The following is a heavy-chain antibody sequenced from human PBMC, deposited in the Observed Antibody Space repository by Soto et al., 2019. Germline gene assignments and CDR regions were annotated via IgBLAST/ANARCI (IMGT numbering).Heavy chain of an antibody. J-gene: IGHJ6*03. CDR2: INPSGGST. V-gene: IGHV1-46*03. D-gene: IGHD5-12*01. Sequence: ASVKVSCKASGYTFTSYYMHWVRQAPGQGLEWMGIINPSGGSTSYAQKFQGRVTMTRDTSTSTVYMELSSLRSEDTAVYYCASSNPGGSGYDYYYYYYMDVWGKGTTVTVSS. CDR1: GYTFTSYY. CDR3: ASSNPGGSGYDYYYYYYMDV.